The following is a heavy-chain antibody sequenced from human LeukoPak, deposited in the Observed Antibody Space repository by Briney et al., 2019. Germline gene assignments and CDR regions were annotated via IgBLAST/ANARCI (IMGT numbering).Heavy chain of an antibody. CDR1: GYSISSGYY. CDR3: ARDPTEYCSGGSCYFNWFDP. D-gene: IGHD2-15*01. CDR2: IYHSGST. J-gene: IGHJ5*02. Sequence: SETLSLTCTVSGYSISSGYYWGWIRQPPGKGLEWIGSIYHSGSTYYNPSLKSRVTISVDTSKNQFSLKLSSVTAADTAVYYCARDPTEYCSGGSCYFNWFDPWGQGTLVTVSS. V-gene: IGHV4-38-2*02.